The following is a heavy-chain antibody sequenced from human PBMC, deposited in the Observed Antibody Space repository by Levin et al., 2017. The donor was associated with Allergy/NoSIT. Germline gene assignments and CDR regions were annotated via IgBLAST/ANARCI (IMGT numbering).Heavy chain of an antibody. J-gene: IGHJ3*02. CDR1: GFTFSPYY. V-gene: IGHV3-74*01. D-gene: IGHD3-3*01. CDR3: TRKTIFGGVINEAFDI. CDR2: INNDGTST. Sequence: SCAASGFTFSPYYMHWVRQAPGKGLVWVSRINNDGTSTSYADSVKGRFTISRDNAKNTVYLQMNSLRAEDTAVYYCTRKTIFGGVINEAFDIWGQGTMVTVSS.